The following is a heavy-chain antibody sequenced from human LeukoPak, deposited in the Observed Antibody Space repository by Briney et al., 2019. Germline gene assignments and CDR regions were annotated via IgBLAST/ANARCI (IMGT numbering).Heavy chain of an antibody. D-gene: IGHD2-15*01. CDR3: ARRSEFDNTHYHYFDY. CDR1: GGSIDSRSYY. Sequence: SETLSLTCTVSGGSIDSRSYYWDWIRQAPGKGLGWIGPIYHSGSTEYKPSLKSRVAIFVDTSKNQFSLILHSVAAADTAVYYCARRSEFDNTHYHYFDYWGQGALVTVSS. J-gene: IGHJ4*02. CDR2: IYHSGST. V-gene: IGHV4-39*01.